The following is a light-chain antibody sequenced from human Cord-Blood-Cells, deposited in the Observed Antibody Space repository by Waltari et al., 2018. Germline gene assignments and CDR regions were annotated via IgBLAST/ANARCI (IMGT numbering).Light chain of an antibody. CDR1: QSISSY. CDR2: AAS. CDR3: QQSYGTPLT. J-gene: IGKJ4*01. Sequence: DIQMTQSPSSLSASVGDRVTITCRASQSISSYLNWYQQKPGKAPKLLIYAASSLQSGVPSRFSGSGSGTDFTLTISSLQPEDFATYYCQQSYGTPLTFGGGTKVVIK. V-gene: IGKV1-39*01.